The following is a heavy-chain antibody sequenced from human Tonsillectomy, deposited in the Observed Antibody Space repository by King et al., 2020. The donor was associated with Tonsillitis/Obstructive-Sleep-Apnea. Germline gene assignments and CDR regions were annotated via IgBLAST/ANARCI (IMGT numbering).Heavy chain of an antibody. J-gene: IGHJ6*02. Sequence: DVQLVQSGGGLVQPGRSLRLSCTATGFTFDDYDMSWVRQAPGKGLEWVGFIRSKAYGGTTEYAASVRGRFIISRDDFKSIAYLQMNSLKTADTAVYYCSRDFAYSSSSHAYYYYGMDVWGQGTPVTVSS. V-gene: IGHV3-49*04. CDR2: IRSKAYGGTT. CDR1: GFTFDDYD. CDR3: SRDFAYSSSSHAYYYYGMDV. D-gene: IGHD6-6*01.